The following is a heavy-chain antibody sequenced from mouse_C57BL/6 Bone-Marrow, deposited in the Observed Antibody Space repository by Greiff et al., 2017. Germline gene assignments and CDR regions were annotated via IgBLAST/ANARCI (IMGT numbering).Heavy chain of an antibody. CDR2: ISDGGSYT. V-gene: IGHV5-4*01. CDR3: ARGTLFAY. Sequence: EVQLVESGGGLVKPGGSLKLSCAASGFTFSSYAMSWVRQTPEKRLEWVATISDGGSYTYYPDNVKGRFTISRDNAKNNLYLQMSHLKSEDTAMYYCARGTLFAYWGEGTLVTVSA. J-gene: IGHJ3*01. CDR1: GFTFSSYA.